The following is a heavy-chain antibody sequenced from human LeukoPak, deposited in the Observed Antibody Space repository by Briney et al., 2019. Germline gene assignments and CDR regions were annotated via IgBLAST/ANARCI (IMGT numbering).Heavy chain of an antibody. D-gene: IGHD3-10*01. V-gene: IGHV4-39*07. CDR1: GGSMTAGDYY. CDR2: S. J-gene: IGHJ5*02. Sequence: PSETLSLTCTVSGGSMTAGDYYWGWVRQPPGTGLQWIATSYQGASLKSRVTISLDTSKNQFSLKLSSVTAADTAVYYCARRPYYYYGSGNNWFDPWGQGTLVTVSS. CDR3: ARRPYYYYGSGNNWFDP.